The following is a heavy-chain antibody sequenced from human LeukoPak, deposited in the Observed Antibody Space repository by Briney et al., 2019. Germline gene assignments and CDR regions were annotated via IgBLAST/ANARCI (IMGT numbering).Heavy chain of an antibody. D-gene: IGHD6-13*01. J-gene: IGHJ5*02. Sequence: PSETLSLTCTVSGYSISSGYYWGWIRQPPGKGLEWIGSIYHSGSTYYNPSLKSRVTISVDTSKNQFSLKLSSVTAADTAVYYCARPIAAAGTGWFDPWGQGTLVTVSS. CDR1: GYSISSGYY. V-gene: IGHV4-38-2*02. CDR2: IYHSGST. CDR3: ARPIAAAGTGWFDP.